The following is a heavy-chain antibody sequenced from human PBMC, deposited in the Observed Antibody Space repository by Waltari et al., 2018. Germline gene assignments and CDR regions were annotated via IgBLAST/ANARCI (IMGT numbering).Heavy chain of an antibody. J-gene: IGHJ3*02. CDR3: ARSSGWYGAFDI. CDR2: FDPEDGET. D-gene: IGHD6-19*01. Sequence: QVQLVQYGAEVKKPGASVKVSCKVSGYTLTELSMPWVRQAPGKGLDWMGGFDPEDGETIYAQKFQGRVTMTEDTSTDTAYMELSSLRSEDTAVYYCARSSGWYGAFDIWGQGTMVTVSS. V-gene: IGHV1-24*01. CDR1: GYTLTELS.